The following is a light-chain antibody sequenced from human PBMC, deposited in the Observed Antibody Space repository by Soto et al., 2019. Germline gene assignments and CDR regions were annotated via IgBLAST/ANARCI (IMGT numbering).Light chain of an antibody. Sequence: EIVMTQSPATLSVSPGERATLSCRASQSVNSNYLAWYQQKPGQAHRLLIYGISKRATDIQDRFSGSGSGTEFTLTIRSLQPEDFATYYCKQHGQWPITFGQGTRLEIK. CDR3: KQHGQWPIT. CDR2: GIS. J-gene: IGKJ5*01. V-gene: IGKV3D-15*01. CDR1: QSVNSN.